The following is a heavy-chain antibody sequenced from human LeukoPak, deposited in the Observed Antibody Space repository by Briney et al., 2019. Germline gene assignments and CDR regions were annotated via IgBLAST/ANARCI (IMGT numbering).Heavy chain of an antibody. D-gene: IGHD6-19*01. Sequence: PGGSLRLSCAASGFTFSSYSMNWVRQAPGKGLEWVSYIGSSGSSIFYADSVEGRFTISRDNAKNSLYLQMNSLRDEDTAVYYCARAHSSGYSSGWYSGYWGQGTLVTVSS. J-gene: IGHJ4*02. CDR1: GFTFSSYS. CDR2: IGSSGSSI. V-gene: IGHV3-48*02. CDR3: ARAHSSGYSSGWYSGY.